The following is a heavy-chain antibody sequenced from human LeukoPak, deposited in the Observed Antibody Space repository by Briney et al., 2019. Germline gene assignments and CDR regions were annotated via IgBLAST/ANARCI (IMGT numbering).Heavy chain of an antibody. V-gene: IGHV3-48*03. J-gene: IGHJ4*02. CDR3: ARGVALDY. CDR2: ISSSGNTI. CDR1: GFTFSSYE. D-gene: IGHD5-12*01. Sequence: GGSLRLSCAASGFTFSSYEMNWVRQAPGKGLEWVSYISSSGNTIYYADPVKGRFTISRDNAKNSLYLQMNSLRAEDTADYYCARGVALDYWGQGTLVTVSS.